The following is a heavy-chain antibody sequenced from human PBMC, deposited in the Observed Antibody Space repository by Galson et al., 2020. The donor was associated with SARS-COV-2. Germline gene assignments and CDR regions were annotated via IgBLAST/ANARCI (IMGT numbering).Heavy chain of an antibody. CDR3: ARVSGGAPYVWGSYRPPGYYYYMDV. CDR1: GGSISSSSYY. CDR2: IYYSGST. J-gene: IGHJ6*03. V-gene: IGHV4-39*07. D-gene: IGHD3-16*02. Sequence: SETLSLTCTVSGGSISSSSYYWGWIRQPPGKGLEWIGSIYYSGSTYYNPSLKSRVTISVDTSKNQFSLKLSSVTAADTAVYYCARVSGGAPYVWGSYRPPGYYYYMDVWGKGTTVTVSS.